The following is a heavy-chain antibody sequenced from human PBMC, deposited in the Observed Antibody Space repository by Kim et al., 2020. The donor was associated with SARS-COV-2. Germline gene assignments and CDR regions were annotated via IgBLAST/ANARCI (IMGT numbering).Heavy chain of an antibody. CDR2: ST. J-gene: IGHJ4*02. CDR3: ARDTAMELDY. D-gene: IGHD5-18*01. Sequence: STNYNPSIKSRVTISVDTSKNQFSLKLSSVTAADTAVYYCARDTAMELDYWGQGTLVTVSS. V-gene: IGHV4-34*01.